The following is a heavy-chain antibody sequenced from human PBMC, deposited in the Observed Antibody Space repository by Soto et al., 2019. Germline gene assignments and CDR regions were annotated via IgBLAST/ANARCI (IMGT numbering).Heavy chain of an antibody. CDR3: ARLEGIAVAGYYYYGMDV. J-gene: IGHJ6*02. CDR2: IYYSGST. D-gene: IGHD6-19*01. Sequence: SETLSLTCTVSGGSISSYYWSWIRQPPGKGLEWIGYIYYSGSTNYNPSLKSRVTISVDTSKNQFSLKLSSVTAADTAVYYCARLEGIAVAGYYYYGMDVWGQGTTVTVS. V-gene: IGHV4-59*08. CDR1: GGSISSYY.